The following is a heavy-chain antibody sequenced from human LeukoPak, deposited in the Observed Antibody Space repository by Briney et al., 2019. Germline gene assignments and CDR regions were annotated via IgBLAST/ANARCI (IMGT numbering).Heavy chain of an antibody. CDR1: GFTFSSYS. V-gene: IGHV3-21*01. J-gene: IGHJ4*02. CDR3: AREPMVRGVKGGFDY. D-gene: IGHD3-10*01. Sequence: GGSLRLSCAASGFTFSSYSMNWGRPAPGKGLEWVSSISSSSSYIYYADSVKGRFTISRDNATNSLYLQMNSLRAEDTAVYYCAREPMVRGVKGGFDYWGQGTLVTVSS. CDR2: ISSSSSYI.